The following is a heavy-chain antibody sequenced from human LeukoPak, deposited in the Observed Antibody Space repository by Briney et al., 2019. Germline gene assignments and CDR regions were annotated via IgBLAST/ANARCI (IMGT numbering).Heavy chain of an antibody. V-gene: IGHV1-46*01. D-gene: IGHD3-10*01. Sequence: ASVTLSFTSSGYTFTSYYMHWVRHGQGQGHELKGIINPSGGSTTYSQKFQGRGTMTRDTSTRIVYMELSSLTAEDTAVYYCARVGPDDAFDIWGQGTMVTVSS. J-gene: IGHJ3*02. CDR1: GYTFTSYY. CDR3: ARVGPDDAFDI. CDR2: INPSGGST.